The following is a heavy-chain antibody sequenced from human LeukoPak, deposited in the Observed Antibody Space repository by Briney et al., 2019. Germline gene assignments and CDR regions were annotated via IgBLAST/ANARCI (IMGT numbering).Heavy chain of an antibody. D-gene: IGHD6-19*01. J-gene: IGHJ4*02. Sequence: AASVKVSCKASGYTFTSSGISWVRQAPGQGLEWMGWISTYTGYSKYAQNLQGRVTMTADTSTSTAYMELSSLRSDDTAMYYCAKNSSVGYSDYWGQGTLVTVSS. CDR1: GYTFTSSG. CDR2: ISTYTGYS. CDR3: AKNSSVGYSDY. V-gene: IGHV1-18*01.